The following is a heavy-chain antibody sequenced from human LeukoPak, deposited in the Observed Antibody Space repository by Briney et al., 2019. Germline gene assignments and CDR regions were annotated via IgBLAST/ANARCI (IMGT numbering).Heavy chain of an antibody. CDR2: IIPIFGTA. Sequence: SVKVSCKASGGTFSSYAISWVRQAPGQGLEWMGGIIPIFGTANYAQKFQGGVTITADESTSTAYMELSSLRSEDTAVYYCAREDYGSGSDYFDYWGQGTLVTVSS. D-gene: IGHD3-10*01. J-gene: IGHJ4*02. V-gene: IGHV1-69*13. CDR3: AREDYGSGSDYFDY. CDR1: GGTFSSYA.